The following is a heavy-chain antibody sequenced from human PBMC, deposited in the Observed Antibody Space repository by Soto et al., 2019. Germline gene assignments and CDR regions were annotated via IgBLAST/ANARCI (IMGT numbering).Heavy chain of an antibody. V-gene: IGHV2-5*02. CDR1: GFSLTTRGVG. CDR3: AHIPNYYPYDWFDH. Sequence: QITLKESGPTLVKPTQTLTLTCTFSGFSLTTRGVGVGWIRQPPGKALECLALIYWDDDKRYSPSLQSRLSTTKDTSKNQVVLTMTNVDPVDTATYYCAHIPNYYPYDWFDHWGQGTLVSVSS. D-gene: IGHD3-10*01. CDR2: IYWDDDK. J-gene: IGHJ5*02.